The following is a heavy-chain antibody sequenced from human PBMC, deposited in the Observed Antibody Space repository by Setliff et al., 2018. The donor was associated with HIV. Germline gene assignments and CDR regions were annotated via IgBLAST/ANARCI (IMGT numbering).Heavy chain of an antibody. V-gene: IGHV4-39*01. J-gene: IGHJ4*02. Sequence: PSETLSLTCGVSGASISDNTYSWGWVRQPPGQGLEWLGSFYFGGNTHYNPSLKSRLTISVDTSTNQFSLRVTSVTPADTAIDYCARVKIYEGNSKLSTFMRGVARKYYLESWGQGKLVTVSS. CDR2: FYFGGNT. CDR1: GASISDNTYS. CDR3: ARVKIYEGNSKLSTFMRGVARKYYLES. D-gene: IGHD3-16*02.